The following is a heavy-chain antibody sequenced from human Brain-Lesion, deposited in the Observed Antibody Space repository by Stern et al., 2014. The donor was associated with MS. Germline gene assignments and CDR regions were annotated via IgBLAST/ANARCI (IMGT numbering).Heavy chain of an antibody. CDR2: INTNTGGT. CDR3: ARDQRGITIFGVVTDYYYLGMDV. D-gene: IGHD3-3*01. CDR1: GYIFTGYY. J-gene: IGHJ6*02. Sequence: VKLVESGAEVKKPGASVKVSCKTSGYIFTGYYIHWVRQAPGQGLAWMAWINTNTGGTKYAQKFQGRVTMSRDTSISTAYVELSSLTSDDTAVYYCARDQRGITIFGVVTDYYYLGMDVWGQGTTVTVSS. V-gene: IGHV1-2*02.